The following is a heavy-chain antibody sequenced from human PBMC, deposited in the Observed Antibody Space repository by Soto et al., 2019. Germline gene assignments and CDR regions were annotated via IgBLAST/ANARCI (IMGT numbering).Heavy chain of an antibody. V-gene: IGHV3-9*01. CDR1: GFTFEDYA. J-gene: IGHJ3*01. CDR2: ISWNSGTI. Sequence: VQLVESGGGLAQPGRSLRLSCAASGFTFEDYAMHWVRQSPGKGLEWVSGISWNSGTIDYADSVKGRLTISRDNAKNSLYLQLNSLRPDNTALYYCAKDRATDATRLVAFDLWGQVTMVTVSS. CDR3: AKDRATDATRLVAFDL. D-gene: IGHD1-26*01.